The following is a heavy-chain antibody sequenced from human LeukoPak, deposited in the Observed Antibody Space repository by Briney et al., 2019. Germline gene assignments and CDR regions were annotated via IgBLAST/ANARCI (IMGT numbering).Heavy chain of an antibody. CDR3: ARARNIVGATTWRNWFDP. Sequence: ASVKVSCKASGYTFTSYAMHWVRQAPGQRLEWMGWINAGNGNTKYSQKFQGRVTITRDTSASTAYMELSSLGSEDTAVYYCARARNIVGATTWRNWFDPWGQGTLVTVSS. CDR2: INAGNGNT. D-gene: IGHD1-26*01. V-gene: IGHV1-3*01. J-gene: IGHJ5*02. CDR1: GYTFTSYA.